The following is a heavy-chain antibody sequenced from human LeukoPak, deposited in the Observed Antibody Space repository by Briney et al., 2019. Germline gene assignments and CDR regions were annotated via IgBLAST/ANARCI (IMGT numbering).Heavy chain of an antibody. J-gene: IGHJ4*02. Sequence: KPSETLSLTCTVSGGSISSSSYYWGWIRQPPGKGLEWIGSIYYSGSTYYNPSLKSRVTISVDTSKNQFSLKLSSVTAADTAVYYCARHPPYGPRSWGSYYFDYWGQGTLVTVSS. CDR2: IYYSGST. CDR1: GGSISSSSYY. D-gene: IGHD3-10*01. CDR3: ARHPPYGPRSWGSYYFDY. V-gene: IGHV4-39*01.